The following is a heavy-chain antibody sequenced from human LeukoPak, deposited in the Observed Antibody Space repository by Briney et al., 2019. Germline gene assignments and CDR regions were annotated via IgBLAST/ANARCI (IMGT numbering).Heavy chain of an antibody. V-gene: IGHV3-74*01. CDR3: SRDRSVYSNYAFT. D-gene: IGHD4-11*01. J-gene: IGHJ4*02. CDR2: VNGDGSSI. CDR1: GFTFSSYW. Sequence: HPGGSLRLSCAASGFTFSSYWMHWVRQAPGKGLVWVSGVNGDGSSIRYADSVKGRFTISRDNAKNILNLQMNSLRAEDTAVYYCSRDRSVYSNYAFTWGQGTLVTVSS.